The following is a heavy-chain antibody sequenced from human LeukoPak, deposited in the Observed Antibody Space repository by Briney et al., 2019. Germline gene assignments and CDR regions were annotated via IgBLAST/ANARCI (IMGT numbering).Heavy chain of an antibody. V-gene: IGHV1-8*01. Sequence: ASVKVSCKASGYTFTSYDINWVRQATGQGLEWMGWMNPNSGNTGYAQKFQGRVTMTRNTSISTAYMELSSLRSEDTAVYYCARAPVVPAASGHYYCYMDVWGKGTTVTVSS. CDR1: GYTFTSYD. D-gene: IGHD2-2*01. CDR3: ARAPVVPAASGHYYCYMDV. J-gene: IGHJ6*03. CDR2: MNPNSGNT.